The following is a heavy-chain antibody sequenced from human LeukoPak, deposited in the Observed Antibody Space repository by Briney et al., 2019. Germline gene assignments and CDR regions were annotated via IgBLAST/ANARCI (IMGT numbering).Heavy chain of an antibody. J-gene: IGHJ4*02. CDR3: ARGGYRSGWYAY. D-gene: IGHD6-19*01. CDR1: GFTFSTYW. CDR2: IKEDGSEK. V-gene: IGHV3-7*01. Sequence: GGSLRLSCAASGFTFSTYWMSWVRQAPGKGLEWVANIKEDGSEKYYVDSVKGRFTISRDNAKKSLYLQMNSLRAEDTAFYHCARGGYRSGWYAYWGQGTLVTVSS.